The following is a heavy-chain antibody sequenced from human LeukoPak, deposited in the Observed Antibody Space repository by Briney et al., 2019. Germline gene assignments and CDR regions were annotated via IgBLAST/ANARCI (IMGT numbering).Heavy chain of an antibody. CDR2: IYYSGST. V-gene: IGHV4-59*08. D-gene: IGHD2-21*01. J-gene: IGHJ5*02. CDR1: GGSISSYY. CDR3: ARVAVDPARGWFDP. Sequence: PSETLSLTCTVSGGSISSYYWSWIRQPPGKGLEWIGYIYYSGSTNYNPSLKSRVTISVDTSKNQFSLKLSSVTAADTAVYYCARVAVDPARGWFDPWGQGTLVTVSS.